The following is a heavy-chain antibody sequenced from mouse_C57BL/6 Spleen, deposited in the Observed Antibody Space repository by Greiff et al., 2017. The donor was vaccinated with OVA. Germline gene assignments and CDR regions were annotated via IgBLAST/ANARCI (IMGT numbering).Heavy chain of an antibody. CDR1: GYTFTSYW. CDR3: ARSDTTVEVDY. Sequence: VQLQQPGAELVMPGASVKLSCKASGYTFTSYWLHWVKQRPGQGLEWIGEIDPSDSYTNYNQKFKGKSTLTVDKSSSTASMQLISLTSEDSAVYYCARSDTTVEVDYWGQGTTLSVSS. D-gene: IGHD1-1*01. V-gene: IGHV1-69*01. CDR2: IDPSDSYT. J-gene: IGHJ2*01.